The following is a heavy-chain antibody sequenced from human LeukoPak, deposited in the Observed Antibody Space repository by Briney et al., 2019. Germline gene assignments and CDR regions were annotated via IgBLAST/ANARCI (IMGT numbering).Heavy chain of an antibody. CDR1: GGSISSGDYY. Sequence: SETLSISCTVSGGSISSGDYYWTWIRPPPGKGLEWIGYIYYSGCTYYNPSLKSRVTISVDTSKNQFSLKLSSATAADTAVYYCASGTGDYFDYWGQGTLVSVSS. CDR2: IYYSGCT. CDR3: ASGTGDYFDY. J-gene: IGHJ4*01. D-gene: IGHD7-27*01. V-gene: IGHV4-30-4*01.